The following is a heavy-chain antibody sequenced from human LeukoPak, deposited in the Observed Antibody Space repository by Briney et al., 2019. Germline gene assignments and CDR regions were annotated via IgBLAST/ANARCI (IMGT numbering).Heavy chain of an antibody. V-gene: IGHV3-23*01. CDR1: GFTFSNYA. CDR3: AKDVFELYDIYDH. J-gene: IGHJ4*02. Sequence: GSLRLSCTASGFTFSNYAMSWVRQAPGKGLEWVSAISGNGGSTFDADSVKGQFTISRDNSKNTLYLQMNSLRAEDTAIYYCAKDVFELYDIYDHWGQGTLVTVSS. D-gene: IGHD3-9*01. CDR2: ISGNGGST.